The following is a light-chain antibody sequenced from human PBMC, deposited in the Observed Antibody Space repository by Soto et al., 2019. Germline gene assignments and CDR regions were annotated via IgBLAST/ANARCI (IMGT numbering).Light chain of an antibody. CDR2: DAS. CDR3: QQYRT. CDR1: QSISSW. V-gene: IGKV1-5*01. Sequence: DIQMTQSPSTLSASVGDRVTITCRASQSISSWLAWYQQKPGKAPKLLIYDASSLESGVPSRFSGSGSGTEFTLTISSLQPDDFATYYCQQYRTFGGGTKV. J-gene: IGKJ4*01.